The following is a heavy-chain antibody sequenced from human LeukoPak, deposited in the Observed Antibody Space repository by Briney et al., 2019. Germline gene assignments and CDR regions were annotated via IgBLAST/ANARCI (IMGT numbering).Heavy chain of an antibody. CDR2: IKQDGNEK. J-gene: IGHJ4*02. Sequence: GGSLRLSCAASGLTFNNYGMTWVRQAPGKGLEWVANIKQDGNEKYYVDSVKGRFTISRDNAKNSLFLQMNSLRAEDTAMYYCARVSPRGYYFDYWGQGALVTVSS. CDR1: GLTFNNYG. CDR3: ARVSPRGYYFDY. D-gene: IGHD5-12*01. V-gene: IGHV3-7*05.